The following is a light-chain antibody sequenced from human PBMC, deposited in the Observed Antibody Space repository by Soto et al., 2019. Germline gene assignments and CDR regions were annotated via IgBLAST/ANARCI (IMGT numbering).Light chain of an antibody. CDR1: SSDIGGYNY. CDR3: SSQAVSSTPV. CDR2: DVS. J-gene: IGLJ2*01. Sequence: QSALTQPASVSGSPGQSITISCSGTSSDIGGYNYVSWYQQHPGKAPKLMIYDVSNRPSGVSNRFSGSKSGNTASLTISGLQAEDEADYYCSSQAVSSTPVFGGGTQLTVL. V-gene: IGLV2-14*01.